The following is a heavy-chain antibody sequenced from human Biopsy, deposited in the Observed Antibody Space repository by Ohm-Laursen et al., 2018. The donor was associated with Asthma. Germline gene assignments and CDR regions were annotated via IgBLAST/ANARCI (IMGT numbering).Heavy chain of an antibody. D-gene: IGHD1-26*01. CDR1: GFTFDDYA. V-gene: IGHV3-9*01. J-gene: IGHJ4*02. CDR3: AKGEWELLEANFGY. Sequence: SLRLSCAASGFTFDDYAMHWGRQAPGKGLEWVSGIRWNSGSIGYADSVKGRFTISRDNAKNSLYLQMNSLRAEDTALYYCAKGEWELLEANFGYWGQGTLVTVSS. CDR2: IRWNSGSI.